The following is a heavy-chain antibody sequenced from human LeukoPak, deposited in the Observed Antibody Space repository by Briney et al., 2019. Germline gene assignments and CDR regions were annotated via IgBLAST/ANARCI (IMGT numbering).Heavy chain of an antibody. Sequence: GGSLRLSCAASGFTFSGYAMNWVRQAPGKGLEWVSLIFASGSTTKYADSVKGRFTISRDNSKNTLYVQVNSLGTEDTAAYYCAKGSYYDSSGSFYFDYWGQGTLVTVSS. V-gene: IGHV3-23*05. J-gene: IGHJ4*02. CDR1: GFTFSGYA. CDR3: AKGSYYDSSGSFYFDY. CDR2: IFASGSTT. D-gene: IGHD3-22*01.